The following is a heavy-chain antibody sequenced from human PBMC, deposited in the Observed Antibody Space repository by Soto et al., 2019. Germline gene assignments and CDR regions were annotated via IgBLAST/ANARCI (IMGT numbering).Heavy chain of an antibody. V-gene: IGHV4-30-4*01. CDR1: CGSISSADYY. CDR3: ATAVYCRSASCSNWFDP. CDR2: IYYSGST. Sequence: PSETLSLTCTFSCGSISSADYYWSWIRQPPGKGLEWIGYIYYSGSTYYNPSLKSRVTISLDTSKNQFSLKLSSVTAADTAVYYCATAVYCRSASCSNWFDPWGQGTLVTVSS. D-gene: IGHD2-2*01. J-gene: IGHJ5*02.